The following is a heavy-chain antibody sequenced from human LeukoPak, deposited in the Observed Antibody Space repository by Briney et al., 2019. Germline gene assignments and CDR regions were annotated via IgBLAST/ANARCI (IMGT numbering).Heavy chain of an antibody. V-gene: IGHV1-2*02. CDR1: GYTFIGYY. J-gene: IGHJ4*02. D-gene: IGHD3-3*01. CDR3: ARGAIFGVVTNYFDC. CDR2: INPNSGGT. Sequence: ASVKVSCKASGYTFIGYYMHWVRQAPGQGLEWMGWINPNSGGTNYAQKFQGRVTMTRDRSISTAYMELSRLRSDDTAMYYCARGAIFGVVTNYFDCWGQGTLVTVSS.